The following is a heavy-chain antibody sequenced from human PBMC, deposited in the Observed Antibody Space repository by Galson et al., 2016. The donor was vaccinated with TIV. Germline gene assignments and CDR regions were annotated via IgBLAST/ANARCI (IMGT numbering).Heavy chain of an antibody. D-gene: IGHD3-10*01. J-gene: IGHJ4*02. CDR2: ISRSSSYI. Sequence: SLRLSCAVSGFTFSTYSINWVRQAPGKGLEWVASISRSSSYISYADSLRGRFTISRDNAKNSLYLQMNSLRADDTAVYYCARASDTMLRGVLIYHFDYWGQGTLVTVSS. CDR3: ARASDTMLRGVLIYHFDY. CDR1: GFTFSTYS. V-gene: IGHV3-21*01.